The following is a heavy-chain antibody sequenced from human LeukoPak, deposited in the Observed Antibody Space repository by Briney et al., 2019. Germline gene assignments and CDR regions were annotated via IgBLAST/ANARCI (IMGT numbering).Heavy chain of an antibody. Sequence: ASVKVSCKTSGYTFTDYYMHWVRQAPGQGLEWMGWINPNSGGTNYAQKFQGRVTMTRDKSITTAYMDLSRLRSDDTAVYYCARGYVDSSAYYPCDYWGQGTLVTASS. CDR2: INPNSGGT. CDR3: ARGYVDSSAYYPCDY. D-gene: IGHD3-22*01. J-gene: IGHJ4*02. V-gene: IGHV1-2*02. CDR1: GYTFTDYY.